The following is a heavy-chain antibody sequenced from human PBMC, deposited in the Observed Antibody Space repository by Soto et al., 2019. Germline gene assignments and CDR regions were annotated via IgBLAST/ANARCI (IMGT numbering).Heavy chain of an antibody. J-gene: IGHJ3*02. Sequence: SEALSLTYDVYGGSIVNANWWNWVRQPPGKGLEWIGEIHHTGNTNYHPSLKSRVTISIDNSRNQFSLKLTSVTAADTAVYYCATEPSNDGFEIWGQGTMVT. CDR3: ATEPSNDGFEI. CDR1: GGSIVNANW. CDR2: IHHTGNT. V-gene: IGHV4-4*02.